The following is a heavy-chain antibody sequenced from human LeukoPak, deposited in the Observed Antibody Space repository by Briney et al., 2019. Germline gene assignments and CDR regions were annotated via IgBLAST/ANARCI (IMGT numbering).Heavy chain of an antibody. Sequence: ASVKVSCKASGYTFTSYDINSVRQATGQGLEWMGWMNPNSGNTGYAQKFQGRVTMTRNTSISTAYMELSSLRSEDTAVYYCARGRCTNGVCYSHYYYYMDVWGKGTTVTVSS. CDR3: ARGRCTNGVCYSHYYYYMDV. D-gene: IGHD2-8*01. CDR2: MNPNSGNT. CDR1: GYTFTSYD. V-gene: IGHV1-8*01. J-gene: IGHJ6*03.